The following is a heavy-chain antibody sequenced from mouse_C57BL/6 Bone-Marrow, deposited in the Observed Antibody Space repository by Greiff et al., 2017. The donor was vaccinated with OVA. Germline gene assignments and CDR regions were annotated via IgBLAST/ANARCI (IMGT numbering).Heavy chain of an antibody. J-gene: IGHJ2*01. CDR3: ARWGYDYDGGTVFDY. Sequence: QVQLQQPGAELVMPGASVKLSCKASGYTFTSYWMHWVKQRPGQGLEWIGEIDPSDSYTTYNQKFKGKSTLTVDKSSSTAYMQLSSLTSEDSAVYYCARWGYDYDGGTVFDYWGQGTTLTVSS. CDR1: GYTFTSYW. CDR2: IDPSDSYT. V-gene: IGHV1-69*01. D-gene: IGHD2-4*01.